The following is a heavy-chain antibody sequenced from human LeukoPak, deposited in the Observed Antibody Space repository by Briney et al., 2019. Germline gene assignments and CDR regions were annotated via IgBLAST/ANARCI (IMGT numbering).Heavy chain of an antibody. V-gene: IGHV3-48*02. D-gene: IGHD3-22*01. J-gene: IGHJ4*02. Sequence: GGSLRLSCAASGXTFSSYSMNWVRQAPGKGLEWVSYISSSSRTIYYAESVKGRFTISRDNAKNSLYLQMNSLRDEDTAVYYCASAPYDSSNYFLDYWGQGTLVTVSS. CDR2: ISSSSRTI. CDR3: ASAPYDSSNYFLDY. CDR1: GXTFSSYS.